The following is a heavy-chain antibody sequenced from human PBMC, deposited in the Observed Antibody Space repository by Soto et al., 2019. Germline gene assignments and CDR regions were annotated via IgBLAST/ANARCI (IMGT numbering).Heavy chain of an antibody. D-gene: IGHD2-21*02. V-gene: IGHV3-30-3*01. J-gene: IGHJ5*02. CDR3: ARDRSVVVTASFDP. CDR2: ISYDGSNK. CDR1: GFTFSSYA. Sequence: QVQLVESGGGVVQPGRSLRLSCAASGFTFSSYAMHWVRQAPGKGLEWVAVISYDGSNKYYADSVKGRFTISRDNSKNTLYLQMNSLRAEDTAVYYCARDRSVVVTASFDPWGQGTLVTVSS.